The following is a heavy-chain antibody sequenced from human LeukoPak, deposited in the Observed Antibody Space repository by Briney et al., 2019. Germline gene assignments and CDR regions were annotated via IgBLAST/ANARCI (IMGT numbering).Heavy chain of an antibody. CDR2: ISTNRSYI. CDR1: GFTFSGST. Sequence: PGGSLRLSCASSGFTFSGSTMNWVRQAPGKGLEWVSFISTNRSYIYYADSLRGRFTISRDNAKNSLHLQMNSLRAEDTDVYYCAKGGSRMVATFPWFDPWGQGTLVTVSS. CDR3: AKGGSRMVATFPWFDP. D-gene: IGHD5-12*01. J-gene: IGHJ5*02. V-gene: IGHV3-21*04.